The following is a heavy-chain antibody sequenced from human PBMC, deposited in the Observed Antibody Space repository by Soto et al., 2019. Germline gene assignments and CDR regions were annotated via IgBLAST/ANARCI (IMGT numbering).Heavy chain of an antibody. CDR1: GYSFAGYW. J-gene: IGHJ4*02. V-gene: IGHV5-10-1*01. CDR2: IDPSDSQT. Sequence: GESLKISCKGSGYSFAGYWITWVRQKPGKGLEWMGRIDPSDSQTYYSTSFRGHVTISVTKSITTVFLQWSSLRASDTAMYYCARQIYDSDTGPNFQYYFDSWGQGTPVTVSS. D-gene: IGHD3-22*01. CDR3: ARQIYDSDTGPNFQYYFDS.